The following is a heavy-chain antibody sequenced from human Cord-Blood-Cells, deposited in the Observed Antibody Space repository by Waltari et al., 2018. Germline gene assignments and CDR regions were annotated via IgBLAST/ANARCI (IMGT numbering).Heavy chain of an antibody. Sequence: QVQLQESGPGLVKPSQTLSLTCTVSGGSISSGDYYWSWIRQPPGKGLEWIGYIYYSGSTYYNPSLKRRVTISVDTSKNQFSVKLSSVTAADTAVYYCARAGEQLLYYFDYWGQGTLVTVSS. D-gene: IGHD2-2*01. V-gene: IGHV4-30-4*08. CDR3: ARAGEQLLYYFDY. CDR2: IYYSGST. CDR1: GGSISSGDYY. J-gene: IGHJ4*02.